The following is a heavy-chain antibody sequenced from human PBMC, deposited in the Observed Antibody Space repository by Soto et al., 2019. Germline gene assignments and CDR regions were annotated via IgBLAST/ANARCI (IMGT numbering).Heavy chain of an antibody. J-gene: IGHJ4*02. CDR1: GGSISSGGYY. Sequence: QVQLQESGTGLVKPSQTLSLTCTVSGGSISSGGYYWSWIRQHPGKGLAWIGYIYYSGRTYYNPSLKSRVTISLDTSKNQFSLKLSCLTDADTAVYYCARGGYDYDSSGYYSQDFDYWGQGTLVTFSS. V-gene: IGHV4-31*03. D-gene: IGHD3-22*01. CDR3: ARGGYDYDSSGYYSQDFDY. CDR2: IYYSGRT.